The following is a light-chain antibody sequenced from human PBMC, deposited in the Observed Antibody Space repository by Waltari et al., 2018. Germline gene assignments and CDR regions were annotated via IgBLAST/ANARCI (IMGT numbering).Light chain of an antibody. CDR2: RNN. V-gene: IGLV1-44*01. J-gene: IGLJ3*02. CDR3: AAWDDSLDSHV. CDR1: SANIGSNT. Sequence: QSVLTQPPSASGTPGQRVTISCSGSSANIGSNTANWYQQLPGTAPKLLIYRNNQRPSGVPDRFSGSKSGASASLAISGLQSEDEADYYCAAWDDSLDSHVFGGGTKLTVL.